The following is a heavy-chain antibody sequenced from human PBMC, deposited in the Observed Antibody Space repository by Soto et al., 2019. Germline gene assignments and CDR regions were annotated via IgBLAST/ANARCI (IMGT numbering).Heavy chain of an antibody. V-gene: IGHV4-28*01. J-gene: IGHJ4*02. D-gene: IGHD1-26*01. CDR1: GDSIGSSNC. Sequence: SDTLSLTCAVSGDSIGSSNCWGWIGQPPGKGLEWIGYIYYSGTTYYNPSLKSRVTMSVDTSKNQFSLKLTSVTAVDTAVYYCARREIQGPIDYWGQGTLVTVS. CDR3: ARREIQGPIDY. CDR2: IYYSGTT.